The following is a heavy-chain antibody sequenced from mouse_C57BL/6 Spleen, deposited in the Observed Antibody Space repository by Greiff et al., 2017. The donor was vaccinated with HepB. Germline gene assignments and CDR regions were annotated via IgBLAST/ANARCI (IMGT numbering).Heavy chain of an antibody. Sequence: EVQVVESEGGLVQPGSSMKLSCTASGFTFSDYYMAWVRQVPEKGLEWVANINYDGSSTYYLDSLKSRFIISRDNAKNILYLQMSSLKSEDTATYYCARVDYDEAMDYWGQGTSVTVSS. CDR1: GFTFSDYY. CDR3: ARVDYDEAMDY. J-gene: IGHJ4*01. D-gene: IGHD2-4*01. V-gene: IGHV5-16*01. CDR2: INYDGSST.